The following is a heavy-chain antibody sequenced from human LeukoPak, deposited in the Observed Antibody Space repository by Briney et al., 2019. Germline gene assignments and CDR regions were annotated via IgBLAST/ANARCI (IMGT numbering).Heavy chain of an antibody. V-gene: IGHV3-30-3*01. Sequence: GGSLRLSCAASGFTFSSYAMHWVRQAPGKGLEWVAVISYDGSNKYYADSVKGRLTISRDNSKNTLYLQMNSLRAEDTAVYYCARDPQSGSYYMYYFDNWGQGTLVTVSS. CDR2: ISYDGSNK. CDR1: GFTFSSYA. CDR3: ARDPQSGSYYMYYFDN. D-gene: IGHD1-26*01. J-gene: IGHJ4*02.